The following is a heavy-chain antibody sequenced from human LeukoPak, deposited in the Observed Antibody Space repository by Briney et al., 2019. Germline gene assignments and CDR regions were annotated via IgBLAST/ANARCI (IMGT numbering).Heavy chain of an antibody. Sequence: GGSLRLSCAASGFTFSGYAMSWVRQAPGKGLEWVSSLSGNSAGTHYADSVKGQFTISRDNSKNTLYLQMNSLRAEDTAVYYCAKKHAFCGGDCYGLFDYWGQGTLVTVSS. J-gene: IGHJ4*02. CDR1: GFTFSGYA. V-gene: IGHV3-23*01. D-gene: IGHD2-21*02. CDR3: AKKHAFCGGDCYGLFDY. CDR2: LSGNSAGT.